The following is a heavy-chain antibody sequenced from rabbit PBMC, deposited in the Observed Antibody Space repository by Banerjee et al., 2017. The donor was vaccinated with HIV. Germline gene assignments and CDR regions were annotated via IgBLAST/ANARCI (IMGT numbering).Heavy chain of an antibody. D-gene: IGHD8-1*01. CDR3: ARAADSSWFAYYNL. J-gene: IGHJ4*01. V-gene: IGHV1S45*01. CDR2: INTITGKA. Sequence: QEHLVESGGGLVQPEGSLKLSCTASGFSFSNKAVMCWVRQAPGKGLEWIACINTITGKAVYASWAKGRFTFSKTSSTTVDLKMTSLTAADTATYFCARAADSSWFAYYNLWGPGTLVTVS. CDR1: GFSFSNKAV.